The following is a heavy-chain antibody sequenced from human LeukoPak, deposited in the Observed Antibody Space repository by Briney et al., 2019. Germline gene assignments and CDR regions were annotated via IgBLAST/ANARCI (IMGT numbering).Heavy chain of an antibody. V-gene: IGHV4-34*01. CDR3: ARGRSSGYYYYRGVFDY. CDR2: INHSGST. J-gene: IGHJ4*02. CDR1: GGSFSGYY. Sequence: SETLSLTCAVYGGSFSGYYWSWIRQPPGKGLEWIGEINHSGSTDYNPSLKSRVTISVDTSKNQFSLKLSSVTVADTAVYYCARGRSSGYYYYRGVFDYWGQGTLVTVSS. D-gene: IGHD3-22*01.